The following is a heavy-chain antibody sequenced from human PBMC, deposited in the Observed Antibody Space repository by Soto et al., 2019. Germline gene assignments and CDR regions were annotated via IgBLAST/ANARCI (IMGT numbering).Heavy chain of an antibody. CDR1: GFTFSNYW. J-gene: IGHJ6*02. CDR2: INGDGGST. CDR3: AREGGNCFYGMDV. V-gene: IGHV3-74*01. Sequence: EVQLVESGGGLVQPGGSLRLSCAASGFTFSNYWMHWVRQAPGKGLVWVSRINGDGGSTTYADSVKGRFTISRDNAKNTLYLQMNNLRAEDTAVYYCAREGGNCFYGMDVWGQGTTVTVSS.